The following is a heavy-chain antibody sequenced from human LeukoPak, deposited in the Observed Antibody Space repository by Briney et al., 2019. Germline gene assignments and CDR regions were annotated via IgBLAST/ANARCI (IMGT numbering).Heavy chain of an antibody. CDR2: IMPLFNTP. CDR3: ARVDRYHFYLDV. J-gene: IGHJ6*03. CDR1: GGTFSSYT. Sequence: SVKVSCKASGGTFSSYTITWVRQAPGQGLEWMGGIMPLFNTPNYSQQFQGRVTITTDESTSTAYMELSSLRFEDTAMYYCARVDRYHFYLDVWGKGTTVTVSS. V-gene: IGHV1-69*05.